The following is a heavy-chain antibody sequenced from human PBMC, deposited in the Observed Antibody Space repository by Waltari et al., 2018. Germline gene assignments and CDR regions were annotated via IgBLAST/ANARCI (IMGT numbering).Heavy chain of an antibody. CDR2: INQDGSGE. CDR3: QRGDY. J-gene: IGHJ4*02. Sequence: EVQLVESGGGLVQPGGSLRLCCAADGFTFSNFWMRWARQAPGKGLEWVANINQDGSGEYYVDSVKGRFTISRDNAKNSLYLQMNSLRAEDTAVYYCQRGDYWGQGTLVTVSS. V-gene: IGHV3-7*04. CDR1: GFTFSNFW.